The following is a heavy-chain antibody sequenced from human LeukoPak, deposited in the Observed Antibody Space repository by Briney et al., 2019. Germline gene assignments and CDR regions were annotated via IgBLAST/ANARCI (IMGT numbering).Heavy chain of an antibody. D-gene: IGHD3-10*01. CDR1: GFTFDDYG. V-gene: IGHV3-20*04. CDR3: AGGYYYGSGSAYYYMDV. J-gene: IGHJ6*03. Sequence: GGSLRLSCAASGFTFDDYGMSWVRHAPGKGLEWVSGINWNGGSTGYADSVKGRFTISRDNAKNSLYLQMNSLRAEDTALYYCAGGYYYGSGSAYYYMDVWGKGTTVTVSS. CDR2: INWNGGST.